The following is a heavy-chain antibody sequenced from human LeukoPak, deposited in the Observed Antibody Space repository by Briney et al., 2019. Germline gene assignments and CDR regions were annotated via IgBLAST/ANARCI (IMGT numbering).Heavy chain of an antibody. V-gene: IGHV1-69*06. CDR2: IIPIFGTA. J-gene: IGHJ6*03. CDR3: ARRNHAPGTVREYYYYYYMDV. D-gene: IGHD1-14*01. CDR1: GGTFSSYA. Sequence: HGASVKVSCKASGGTFSSYAISWVRQAPGQGLEWMGGIIPIFGTASYAQKFQGRVTITADKSTSTAYMELSSLRSEDTAMYYCARRNHAPGTVREYYYYYYMDVWGKGTTVTVSS.